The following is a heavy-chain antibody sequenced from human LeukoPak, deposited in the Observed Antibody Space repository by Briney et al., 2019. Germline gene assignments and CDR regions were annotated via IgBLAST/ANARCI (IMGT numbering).Heavy chain of an antibody. CDR1: GYTFTGYY. CDR3: ARDQPRGSSYYYYYMDG. CDR2: INPNSGGT. D-gene: IGHD1-14*01. V-gene: IGHV1-2*02. J-gene: IGHJ6*03. Sequence: ASVKVSCKASGYTFTGYYIHGVRQAPGQGLEWMGWINPNSGGTNYAQKFQGRVTMTRDTSISTAYMALSRLRSDDTAVYYCARDQPRGSSYYYYYMDGWGKGTTVTVSS.